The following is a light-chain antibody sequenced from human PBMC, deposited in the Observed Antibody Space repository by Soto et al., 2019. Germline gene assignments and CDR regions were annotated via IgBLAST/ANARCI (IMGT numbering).Light chain of an antibody. J-gene: IGLJ1*01. CDR1: SSNIGAGYD. CDR3: QSYDSSLSGYV. Sequence: QSVLTQPPSVSGAPGQRVTISCTGSSSNIGAGYDVHWYQQLPGTAPKLLIYGNSNLPSGVPDRFAGSKSGTSAALAITGLQAEDEADYDCQSYDSSLSGYVFGTGTKLTVL. V-gene: IGLV1-40*01. CDR2: GNS.